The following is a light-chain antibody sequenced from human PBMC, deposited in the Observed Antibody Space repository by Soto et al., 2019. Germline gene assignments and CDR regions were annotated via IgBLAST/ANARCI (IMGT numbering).Light chain of an antibody. J-gene: IGKJ3*01. Sequence: DIQMTQSPSSLSASVGDRVTITCRASQGVSNYLAWYQQKPGKVPKLLIYGASTLQSGVPSRFSGGGSETAFALSISSLQPEDVATYYCQKYVSVPFTFGPGSKVDIK. CDR1: QGVSNY. CDR3: QKYVSVPFT. CDR2: GAS. V-gene: IGKV1-27*01.